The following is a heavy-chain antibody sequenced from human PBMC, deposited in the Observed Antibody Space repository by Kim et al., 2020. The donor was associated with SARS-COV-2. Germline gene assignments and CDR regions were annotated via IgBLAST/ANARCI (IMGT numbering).Heavy chain of an antibody. D-gene: IGHD6-19*01. CDR1: GFWVGGGA. Sequence: GGSLRLSCAASGFWVGGGALRWVRQAPGKGLEWVSAISGSGGSTYYADSVKGRFTISRDNSKNTLYLQMNSLRAEDTAVYYCAKEGPVSYSSGWYFTYYFDYWGQGTLVTVSS. J-gene: IGHJ4*02. CDR2: ISGSGGST. V-gene: IGHV3-23*01. CDR3: AKEGPVSYSSGWYFTYYFDY.